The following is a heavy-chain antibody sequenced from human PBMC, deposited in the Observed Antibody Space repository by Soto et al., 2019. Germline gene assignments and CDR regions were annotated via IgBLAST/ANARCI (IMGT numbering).Heavy chain of an antibody. Sequence: PGGSLRLSCATSGFTFDDYTMHWVRQAPGKGLEWVTLISWDGGTTYYADSVKGRFTISRDNSKNSLYLQMNSLRTEDTALYYCAKDIDILTAYSALYFDYWGQGTLVTVSS. V-gene: IGHV3-43*01. J-gene: IGHJ4*02. CDR1: GFTFDDYT. D-gene: IGHD3-9*01. CDR2: ISWDGGTT. CDR3: AKDIDILTAYSALYFDY.